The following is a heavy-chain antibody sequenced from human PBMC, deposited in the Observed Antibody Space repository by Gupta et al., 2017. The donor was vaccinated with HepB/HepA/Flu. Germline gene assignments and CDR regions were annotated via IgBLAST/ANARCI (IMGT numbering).Heavy chain of an antibody. CDR3: ANISMGGQDY. CDR1: WFSLSTSGVG. Sequence: QITLKESGPTLVKPTQTLTLTCTFSWFSLSTSGVGVGWIRQPPGKALEWLALIYWEDEKRYSPSLKSRLTITKDTSKNQVVITLTNMDPVDTATYDCANISMGGQDYWGQGTLVTVSS. V-gene: IGHV2-5*02. CDR2: IYWEDEK. J-gene: IGHJ4*02. D-gene: IGHD3-16*01.